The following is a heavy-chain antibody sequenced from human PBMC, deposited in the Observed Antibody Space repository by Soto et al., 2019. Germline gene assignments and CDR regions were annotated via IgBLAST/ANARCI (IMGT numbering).Heavy chain of an antibody. J-gene: IGHJ6*02. CDR3: AREGQAPYYYYGMDV. CDR2: ISGYNGNT. CDR1: GYTFTNYG. Sequence: QVQVVQSGDEVKNPGASVKVSCKASGYTFTNYGFSWVRQAPGQGLEWMGWISGYNGNTKYAEKFQGRVTMTTGTSTSTADMELRSLRSDDTAVYYCAREGQAPYYYYGMDVWGQGTAVTVSS. V-gene: IGHV1-18*01.